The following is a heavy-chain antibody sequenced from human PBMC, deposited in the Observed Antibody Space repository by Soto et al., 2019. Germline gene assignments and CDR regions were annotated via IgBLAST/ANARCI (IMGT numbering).Heavy chain of an antibody. CDR2: IYSGGST. Sequence: GGSLRLSCAASGFTGSSNYMSWVRQAPGKGLEWVSVIYSGGSTYYADSVKGRFTISRDNSKNTLYLQMNSLRAEDTAVYYCARSATIFGVVPPYYFDYWGQGTLVTVSS. D-gene: IGHD3-3*01. CDR3: ARSATIFGVVPPYYFDY. J-gene: IGHJ4*02. CDR1: GFTGSSNY. V-gene: IGHV3-66*01.